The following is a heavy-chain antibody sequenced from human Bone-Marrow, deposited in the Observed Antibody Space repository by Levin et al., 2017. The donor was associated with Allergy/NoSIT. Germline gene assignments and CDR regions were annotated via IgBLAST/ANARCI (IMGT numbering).Heavy chain of an antibody. Sequence: SQTLSLTCTVSGGSISSSSYYWGWIRQPPGEGLEWIGSIYYTGKTYNNPSLKSRVTMSVDTSKNQFSLKLSSVTAADTAVYYCASADYNNGGHNPFHSWGQGTVVTVS. V-gene: IGHV4-39*07. D-gene: IGHD3-10*01. CDR3: ASADYNNGGHNPFHS. J-gene: IGHJ3*02. CDR1: GGSISSSSYY. CDR2: IYYTGKT.